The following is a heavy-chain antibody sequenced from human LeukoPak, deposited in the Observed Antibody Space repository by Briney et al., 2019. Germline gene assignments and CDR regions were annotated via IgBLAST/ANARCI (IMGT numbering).Heavy chain of an antibody. D-gene: IGHD4-17*01. V-gene: IGHV3-23*01. Sequence: GGSLRLSYAASGFTFSSHGMSWVRQAPGKGLEWVSGISGSGGGTFYADSVRGRFTISRDNSKNTVYLQMNSLRAEDTAVYYCAKSATTVTSNFDYWGQGTLVTVSS. CDR3: AKSATTVTSNFDY. CDR1: GFTFSSHG. J-gene: IGHJ4*02. CDR2: ISGSGGGT.